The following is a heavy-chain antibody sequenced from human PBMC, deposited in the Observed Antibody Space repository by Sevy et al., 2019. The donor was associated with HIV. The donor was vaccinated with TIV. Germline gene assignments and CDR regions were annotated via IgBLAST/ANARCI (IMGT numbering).Heavy chain of an antibody. J-gene: IGHJ6*02. Sequence: GGSLRLSCAASGFTFSSYGMHWVRQAPGKGLEWVAVIWYDGCNKYYADSVKGRFTISRDNSKNTLYLQMNSLRAEDTAVYYCARVGGYCSSTSCYWRYGMDVWGQGTTVTVSS. CDR2: IWYDGCNK. D-gene: IGHD2-2*01. CDR3: ARVGGYCSSTSCYWRYGMDV. CDR1: GFTFSSYG. V-gene: IGHV3-33*01.